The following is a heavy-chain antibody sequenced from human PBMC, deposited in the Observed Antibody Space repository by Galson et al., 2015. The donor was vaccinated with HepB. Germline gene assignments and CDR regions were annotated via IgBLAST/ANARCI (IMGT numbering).Heavy chain of an antibody. CDR1: GGTFSSYT. CDR3: FVSMAAENFDY. J-gene: IGHJ4*02. D-gene: IGHD5-24*01. CDR2: IIPILGIA. Sequence: SVKVSCKASGGTFSSYTISWVRQAPGQGLEWMGRIIPILGIANYAQKLQGRVTITADKSTSTAYMELSSLRSEDTAVYYCFVSMAAENFDYWGQGTLVTVSS. V-gene: IGHV1-69*02.